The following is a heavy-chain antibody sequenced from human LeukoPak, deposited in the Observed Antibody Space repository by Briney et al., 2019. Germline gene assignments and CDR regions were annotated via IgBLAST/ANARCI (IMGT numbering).Heavy chain of an antibody. CDR3: AVDTAMVSHY. D-gene: IGHD5-18*01. V-gene: IGHV1-69*13. CDR2: IIPMFGTV. J-gene: IGHJ4*02. Sequence: SVKVSCKASGGTFNNYPISWVRQAPGQGLEWMGGIIPMFGTVNYAQKFQGRVTITADESTSTAYMELSSLRSEDTAVYYCAVDTAMVSHYWGQGTLVTVSS. CDR1: GGTFNNYP.